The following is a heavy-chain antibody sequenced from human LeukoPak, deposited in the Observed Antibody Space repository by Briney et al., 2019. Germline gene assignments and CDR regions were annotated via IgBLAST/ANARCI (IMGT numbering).Heavy chain of an antibody. Sequence: GGSLRLSCAASGFTFSSYAMSWVRQAPGKGLEWVSAISGSGGSTYYADSVKGRFTISRDNSKNTLYLQMNSLRAEDTAVYYCAKGSGFMVRGLPLDYWGQGTLVTVSS. V-gene: IGHV3-23*01. D-gene: IGHD3-10*01. CDR1: GFTFSSYA. CDR3: AKGSGFMVRGLPLDY. J-gene: IGHJ4*02. CDR2: ISGSGGST.